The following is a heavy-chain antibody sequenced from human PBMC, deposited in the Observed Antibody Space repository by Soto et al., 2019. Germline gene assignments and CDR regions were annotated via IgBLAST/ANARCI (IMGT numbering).Heavy chain of an antibody. Sequence: GGSLRLSCAASGFTFSSYDMHWVRQATGKGLEWVSAIGTAGDTYYPGSVKGRFTISRENAKNSLYLQMNSLRAGDTAVYYCARARRFLEWPNHFDYWGQGTLVTVSS. CDR2: IGTAGDT. CDR3: ARARRFLEWPNHFDY. D-gene: IGHD3-3*01. J-gene: IGHJ4*02. CDR1: GFTFSSYD. V-gene: IGHV3-13*01.